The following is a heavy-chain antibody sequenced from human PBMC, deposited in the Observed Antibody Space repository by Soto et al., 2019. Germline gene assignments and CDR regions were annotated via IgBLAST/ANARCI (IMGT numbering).Heavy chain of an antibody. CDR2: IWYDGSNK. D-gene: IGHD4-17*01. CDR1: GFTFSSYG. CDR3: ARVGYGDYPLDY. J-gene: IGHJ4*02. Sequence: GGSLRLSCAASGFTFSSYGMHWVRQAPGKGLEWVAVIWYDGSNKYYADSVKGRFTISRDNSKNTLYLQMNSLRAEDRALYYCARVGYGDYPLDYWGQGTLVTVSS. V-gene: IGHV3-33*01.